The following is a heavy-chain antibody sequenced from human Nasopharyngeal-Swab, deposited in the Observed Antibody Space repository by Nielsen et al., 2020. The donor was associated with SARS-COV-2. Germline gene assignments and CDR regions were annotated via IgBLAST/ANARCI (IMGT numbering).Heavy chain of an antibody. V-gene: IGHV3-73*01. Sequence: GESLKISCAASGFTFSDSAIHWVRQASGEGLEWVARIRSKGNNYATAYSASVKGMFIIFRDDPTNTAYLQMNSLKTEDTAMYYCTRCGGGCYSGRDYWGQGTLVTVS. D-gene: IGHD2-15*01. CDR2: IRSKGNNYAT. CDR3: TRCGGGCYSGRDY. CDR1: GFTFSDSA. J-gene: IGHJ4*02.